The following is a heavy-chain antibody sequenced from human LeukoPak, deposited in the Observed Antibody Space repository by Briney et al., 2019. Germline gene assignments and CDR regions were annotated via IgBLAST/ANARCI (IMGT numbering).Heavy chain of an antibody. CDR2: INQAESAR. CDR1: GFTFNYYW. D-gene: IGHD6-19*01. Sequence: GGSLRLSCAASGFTFNYYWMSWVRQAPGKGLEWVANINQAESARYYVDSVKGRFAISKDNAKNSLFLQMNSLRAEDTAVYFCTRVGRSGWPLDNWGQGTLVTVSS. V-gene: IGHV3-7*01. J-gene: IGHJ4*02. CDR3: TRVGRSGWPLDN.